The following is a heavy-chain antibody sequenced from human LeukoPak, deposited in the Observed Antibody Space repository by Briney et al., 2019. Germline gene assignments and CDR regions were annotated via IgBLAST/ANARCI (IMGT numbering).Heavy chain of an antibody. D-gene: IGHD3-10*01. CDR1: GFTFSSYS. J-gene: IGHJ4*02. Sequence: PGGSLRLSCVVPGFTFSSYSMIWVRQAPGKGLQWVANMKKDGSETNYVDSVKGRFTISRDNAKNSLYLQMNSLRAEDTAVYYCGRHRSGSGTYFIDYWGQGTLVSVSS. CDR3: GRHRSGSGTYFIDY. V-gene: IGHV3-7*01. CDR2: MKKDGSET.